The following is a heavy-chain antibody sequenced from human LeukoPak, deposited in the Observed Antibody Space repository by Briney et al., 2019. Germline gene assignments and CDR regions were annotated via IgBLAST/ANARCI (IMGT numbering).Heavy chain of an antibody. Sequence: SETLSLTCAVYGGSFSGYYWSWIRQPPGKGLEWIGEIIDSGSTTYNPSLKSRVSILVDTSKNQFSLKLSSVTAADTDVYYCARQVSSDCSGGSCYSPYYFDFWGQGTPVTVSS. J-gene: IGHJ4*02. CDR3: ARQVSSDCSGGSCYSPYYFDF. CDR2: IIDSGST. V-gene: IGHV4-34*12. D-gene: IGHD2-15*01. CDR1: GGSFSGYY.